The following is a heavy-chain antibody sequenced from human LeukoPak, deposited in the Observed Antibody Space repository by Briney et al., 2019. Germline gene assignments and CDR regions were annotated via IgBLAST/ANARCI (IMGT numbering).Heavy chain of an antibody. CDR3: ARGPGCCSSTSCFSAYYYYGMDV. J-gene: IGHJ6*02. CDR2: ISSSSSTI. V-gene: IGHV3-48*01. D-gene: IGHD2-2*01. CDR1: GFTFSSYS. Sequence: GGSLRLSCAASGFTFSSYSMNWVRQAPGKGLEWVSYISSSSSTIYYADSVKGRFTISRDNAKNSLYLQMNSLRAEDTAVYYCARGPGCCSSTSCFSAYYYYGMDVWGQGTTVTVSS.